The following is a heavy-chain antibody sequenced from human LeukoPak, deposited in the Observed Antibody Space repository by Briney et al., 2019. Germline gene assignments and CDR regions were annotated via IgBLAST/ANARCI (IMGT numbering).Heavy chain of an antibody. Sequence: GSLRLSCAASGFTFSSYWMHWVCQAPGKGLVWVSRISTDGSSTSYADSVKGRFTISRDNAKNTLYLQMNSLRAEDTAVYYCARLGWGNTLDLWGQGTLVTVSS. CDR3: ARLGWGNTLDL. J-gene: IGHJ1*01. D-gene: IGHD3-16*01. CDR2: ISTDGSST. CDR1: GFTFSSYW. V-gene: IGHV3-74*01.